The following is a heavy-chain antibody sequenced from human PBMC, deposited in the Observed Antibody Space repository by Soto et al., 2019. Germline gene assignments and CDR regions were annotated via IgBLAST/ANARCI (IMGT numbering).Heavy chain of an antibody. CDR3: ARELERIDY. J-gene: IGHJ4*02. CDR1: GYSISSGYY. Sequence: SETLSLTCAVSGYSISSGYYWGWIRQPPGKGLEWIGSIYHSGSTYYNPSLKSRVTISVDTSKNQFSLKLSSATAADTAVYYCARELERIDYWGQGTLVTVSS. D-gene: IGHD1-1*01. V-gene: IGHV4-38-2*02. CDR2: IYHSGST.